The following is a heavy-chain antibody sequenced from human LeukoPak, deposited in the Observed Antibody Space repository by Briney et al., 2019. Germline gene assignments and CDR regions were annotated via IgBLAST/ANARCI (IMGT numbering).Heavy chain of an antibody. D-gene: IGHD7-27*01. CDR2: IHHSGTT. J-gene: IGHJ4*02. V-gene: IGHV4-34*01. Sequence: PSETLSLTCAVYGGSFSGYYWSWIRQSPGKGLEWIGEIHHSGTTNCNPSLKSRVTISVDTSKNQFSLKLSSVTAADTAVYYCARATRRDWGQYYFDYWGQGTLVTVSS. CDR1: GGSFSGYY. CDR3: ARATRRDWGQYYFDY.